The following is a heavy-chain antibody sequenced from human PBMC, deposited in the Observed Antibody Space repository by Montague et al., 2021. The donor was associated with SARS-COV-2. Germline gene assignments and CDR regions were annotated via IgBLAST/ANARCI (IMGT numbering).Heavy chain of an antibody. CDR3: ARDGSLSFEFLIGPSHYYYGMDV. V-gene: IGHV4-39*07. D-gene: IGHD3-9*01. CDR1: GGSISSSSYY. Sequence: SETLSLTCTVSGGSISSSSYYWVWIRQPPGKGLEWIVSIYYSGSTYYNPSLKSRVTISVDTSKNQFSLKLSSVTAADTSVSYCARDGSLSFEFLIGPSHYYYGMDVWGQGTTVTVSS. CDR2: IYYSGST. J-gene: IGHJ6*02.